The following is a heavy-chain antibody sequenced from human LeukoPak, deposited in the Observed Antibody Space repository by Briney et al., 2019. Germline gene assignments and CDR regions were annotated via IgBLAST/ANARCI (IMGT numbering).Heavy chain of an antibody. V-gene: IGHV1-2*02. CDR2: ITPKSGDT. CDR1: GYTFSDYY. CDR3: ARVRLANERAWAY. D-gene: IGHD3-3*02. Sequence: ASVKLSCKASGYTFSDYYIHWVRQAPGQGLEYVGYITPKSGDTYSPQRFQGRVTITRDTSISTAYMELSSLRSDDTAVYFCARVRLANERAWAYWGQGTLVTVSS. J-gene: IGHJ4*02.